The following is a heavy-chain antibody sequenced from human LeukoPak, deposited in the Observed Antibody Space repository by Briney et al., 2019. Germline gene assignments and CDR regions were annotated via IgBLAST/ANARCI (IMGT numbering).Heavy chain of an antibody. CDR3: ARASITMVRGVIGMLFDY. V-gene: IGHV4-30-4*01. CDR2: IYYSGST. J-gene: IGHJ4*02. CDR1: GGSISSGDYS. Sequence: SQTLSLTCTVSGGSISSGDYSWSWIRQPPGKGLEWIGYIYYSGSTYYNPSLKSRVTISVDTSKNQFSLKLSSVTAADTAVYYCARASITMVRGVIGMLFDYWGQGTLVTVSS. D-gene: IGHD3-10*01.